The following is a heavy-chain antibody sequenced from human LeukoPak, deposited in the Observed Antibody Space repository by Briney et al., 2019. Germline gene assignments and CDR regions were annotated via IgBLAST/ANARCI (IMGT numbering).Heavy chain of an antibody. Sequence: SETLSLTCTVSGGSISSYYWSWIRQPAGKGLEWIGRIYTSGSTNYNPSLKSRVTMSVDTSKNQFSPKLSSVTAADTAVYYCASTPLGREAGTFDYWGQGTLVTVSS. V-gene: IGHV4-4*07. CDR2: IYTSGST. CDR3: ASTPLGREAGTFDY. J-gene: IGHJ4*02. CDR1: GGSISSYY. D-gene: IGHD6-13*01.